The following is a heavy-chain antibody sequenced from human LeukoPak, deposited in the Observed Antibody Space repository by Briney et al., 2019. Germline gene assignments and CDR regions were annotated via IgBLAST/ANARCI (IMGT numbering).Heavy chain of an antibody. CDR3: VRLGGGDAFDI. V-gene: IGHV3-73*01. Sequence: GGSLKLSCAASGFTFSRFAMHWVRQAPGKGLEWVGRIRSKANGYTTAYGETVKGRFTITRDDSKRSAFVQMSSLKSEDTAVYYCVRLGGGDAFDIWGPGTRVTVSS. CDR2: IRSKANGYTT. J-gene: IGHJ3*02. CDR1: GFTFSRFA. D-gene: IGHD2-15*01.